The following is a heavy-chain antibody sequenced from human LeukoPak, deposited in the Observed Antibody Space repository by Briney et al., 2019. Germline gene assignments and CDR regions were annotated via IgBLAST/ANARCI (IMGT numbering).Heavy chain of an antibody. CDR1: GFTFSSYA. D-gene: IGHD6-6*01. J-gene: IGHJ4*02. V-gene: IGHV3-30-3*01. CDR2: ISYDGSNK. CDR3: AREMGQYSSSYFDY. Sequence: PGRSLRLSCAASGFTFSSYAMHWVRQAPGKGLEWVAVISYDGSNKYYADSVKGRFTISRDNSKNTLYLQMNSLRAEDTAVYYCAREMGQYSSSYFDYWGQGTLVTVSS.